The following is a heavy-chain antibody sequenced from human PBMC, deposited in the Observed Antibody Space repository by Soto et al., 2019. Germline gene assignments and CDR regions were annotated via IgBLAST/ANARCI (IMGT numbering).Heavy chain of an antibody. CDR2: INPSGGST. D-gene: IGHD3-16*01. CDR1: GYTFTSYY. CDR3: GPGVTFGGVIYY. Sequence: GASVKVSCKASGYTFTSYYMNWVRQAPGQGLEWMGIINPSGGSTSYAQKFQGRVTMTRDTSTSTVYMELSSLRSEDTAVYYCGPGVTFGGVIYYWGQGTLVTVSS. J-gene: IGHJ4*02. V-gene: IGHV1-46*01.